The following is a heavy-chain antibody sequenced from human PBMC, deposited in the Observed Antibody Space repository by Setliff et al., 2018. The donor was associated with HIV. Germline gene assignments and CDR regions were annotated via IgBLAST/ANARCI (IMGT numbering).Heavy chain of an antibody. CDR2: INHSGST. CDR1: GYSLRSDYY. J-gene: IGHJ4*02. V-gene: IGHV4-34*01. Sequence: LSLTCAVSGYSLRSDYYWSWIRQPPGKGLEWIGQINHSGSTIYNPSLKSRVTMSVDSSKNQFSLKLSSVTAADRAVYYCGGSSRWGFVYWGQGTLVTVSS. D-gene: IGHD6-13*01. CDR3: GGSSRWGFVY.